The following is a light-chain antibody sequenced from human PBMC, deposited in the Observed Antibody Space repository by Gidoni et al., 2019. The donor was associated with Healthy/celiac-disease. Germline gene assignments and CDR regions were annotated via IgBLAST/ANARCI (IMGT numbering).Light chain of an antibody. Sequence: DIQMTQSPSTLSASVGDRVTITCRASQSISSWLAWYQQKPGKAPKLLIYKASSLESGVPSRFSGSGSGTEFTLTISSLQPDDFATYYCQQDNSYSTFXXXTKLEIK. CDR3: QQDNSYST. CDR1: QSISSW. V-gene: IGKV1-5*03. CDR2: KAS. J-gene: IGKJ2*02.